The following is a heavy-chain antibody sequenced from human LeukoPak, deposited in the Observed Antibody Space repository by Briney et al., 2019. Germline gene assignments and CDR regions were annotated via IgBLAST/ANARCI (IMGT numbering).Heavy chain of an antibody. D-gene: IGHD6-13*01. V-gene: IGHV4-59*01. CDR2: IHYSGSP. CDR3: VRERAASGTYYYNMDV. Sequence: PSETLSLTCTVSGGSISSDYWNWIREPPGKGLEWIGYIHYSGSPNYNPSLKSRVTISVDTSKNQFSLRLRSVTAADTAVYYCVRERAASGTYYYNMDVWGQGTLVTVSS. J-gene: IGHJ6*02. CDR1: GGSISSDY.